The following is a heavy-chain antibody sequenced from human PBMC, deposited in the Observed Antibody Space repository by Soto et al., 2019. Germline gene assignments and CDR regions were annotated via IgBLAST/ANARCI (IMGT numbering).Heavy chain of an antibody. CDR2: ISGGGDRT. D-gene: IGHD2-2*01. CDR3: ARKVLGSTSRPDWWYFDL. J-gene: IGHJ2*01. CDR1: GFTFINYA. V-gene: IGHV3-23*01. Sequence: EVQLLESGGGLVQPGGGLRLSCVGSGFTFINYAMNWVRQTPGKGLEWVSTISGGGDRTFDADTVKGRFTISRDNSKNTVNLQMNSLRADDTAVYYCARKVLGSTSRPDWWYFDLWGRGTLVTVSS.